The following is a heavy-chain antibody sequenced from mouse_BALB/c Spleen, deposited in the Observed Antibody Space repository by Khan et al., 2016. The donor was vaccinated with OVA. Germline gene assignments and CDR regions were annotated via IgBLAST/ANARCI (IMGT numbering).Heavy chain of an antibody. CDR2: IYFGNSDT. J-gene: IGHJ2*01. CDR1: GFSFIPSF. CDR3: TRWVRGFDY. V-gene: IGHV1-5*01. Sequence: VQLQQSGTVMARPGASVKMSCKASGFSFIPSFLHFLKQRPGQGLEWIGGIYFGNSDTSYNQKFKGKAKLTAVKYASTADMELSSLTNEDSAVYYCTRWVRGFDYWGQGTTLTVSS.